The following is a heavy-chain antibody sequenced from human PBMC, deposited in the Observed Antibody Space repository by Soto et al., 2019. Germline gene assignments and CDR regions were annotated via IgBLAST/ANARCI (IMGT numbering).Heavy chain of an antibody. CDR2: ISYDGSNK. CDR3: ARDYDSSGLGGY. J-gene: IGHJ4*02. V-gene: IGHV3-30-3*01. CDR1: GFTFSSYA. Sequence: QVQLVGSGGGVVQPGRSLRLSCAASGFTFSSYAMHWVRQAPGKGLEWVAVISYDGSNKYYADSVKGRFTISRDNSKNTLYLQMNSLRAEDTAVYYCARDYDSSGLGGYWGQGTLVTVSS. D-gene: IGHD3-22*01.